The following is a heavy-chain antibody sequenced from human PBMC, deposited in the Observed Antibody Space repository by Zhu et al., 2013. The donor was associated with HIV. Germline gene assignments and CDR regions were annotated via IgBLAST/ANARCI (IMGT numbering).Heavy chain of an antibody. J-gene: IGHJ4*02. D-gene: IGHD3-3*01. CDR2: ISAYNGNT. CDR1: GYTFTSYG. Sequence: QVQLVQSGAEVKKPGASVKVSCKASGYTFTSYGISWVRQAPGQGLEWMGWISAYNGNTNYAQKLQGRVTMTTDTSTSTAYMELRSLRSDDTAVYYCARARYYDFWSGYYTGIGQGAYYFDYWGQGTLVTVSS. CDR3: ARARYYDFWSGYYTGIGQGAYYFDY. V-gene: IGHV1-18*04.